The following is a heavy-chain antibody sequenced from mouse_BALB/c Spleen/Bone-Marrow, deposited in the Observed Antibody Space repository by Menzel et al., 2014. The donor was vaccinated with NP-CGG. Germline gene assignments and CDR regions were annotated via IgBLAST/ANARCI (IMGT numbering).Heavy chain of an antibody. CDR1: GFTFSSFG. CDR3: ARWRYSYAMDY. J-gene: IGHJ4*01. Sequence: EVKLVESGGGLVQPGGSRKLSCAASGFTFSSFGMHWVRQAPEKGLEWVAYISSGSSTIYYADTVKGRFTIFRDNPKNTLFLQMTSLRSEDTAMYYCARWRYSYAMDYWGQGTSVTVSS. D-gene: IGHD2-14*01. CDR2: ISSGSSTI. V-gene: IGHV5-17*02.